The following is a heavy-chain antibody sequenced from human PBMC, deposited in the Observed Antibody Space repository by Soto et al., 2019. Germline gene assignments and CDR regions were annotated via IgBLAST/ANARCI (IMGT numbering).Heavy chain of an antibody. D-gene: IGHD1-1*01. CDR3: ARTGDGHHDFLDY. V-gene: IGHV3-7*01. CDR1: GFTFSSYW. Sequence: LRLSCAASGFTFSSYWMNWVRQAPGKGLEWVANINQDGNEDNLLDSVKGRFTISRDNAKNSLFLQMNSLRVDDTAVYYCARTGDGHHDFLDYWGQGALVTVSS. CDR2: INQDGNED. J-gene: IGHJ4*02.